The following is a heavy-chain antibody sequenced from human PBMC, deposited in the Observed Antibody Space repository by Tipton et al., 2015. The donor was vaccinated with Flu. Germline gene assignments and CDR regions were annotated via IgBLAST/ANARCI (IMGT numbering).Heavy chain of an antibody. CDR2: FYSAGTS. CDR1: GHSIGTYY. V-gene: IGHV4-4*07. J-gene: IGHJ6*02. Sequence: TLSLTCNVSGHSIGTYYWSWIRQPAGKGLEWIGRFYSAGTSNFNPSLKSRVTMSLDRSKNLFSLKLSSVTAADTAVYYCAREQAWLSYFYYHPMDVWGQGTTVIVSS. CDR3: AREQAWLSYFYYHPMDV. D-gene: IGHD3-22*01.